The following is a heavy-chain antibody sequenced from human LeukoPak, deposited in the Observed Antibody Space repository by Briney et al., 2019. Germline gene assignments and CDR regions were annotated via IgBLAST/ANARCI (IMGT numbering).Heavy chain of an antibody. CDR1: GFTFSSYE. Sequence: GGSLRLSCAASGFTFSSYEMNWVRQAPGKGLEWVSYISSSGSTIYYADSAKGRFTISRDNAKNSLYLQMNSLRAEDTAVYYCARFWSGYSTLDYWGQGTLVTVSS. CDR3: ARFWSGYSTLDY. D-gene: IGHD3-3*01. CDR2: ISSSGSTI. J-gene: IGHJ4*02. V-gene: IGHV3-48*03.